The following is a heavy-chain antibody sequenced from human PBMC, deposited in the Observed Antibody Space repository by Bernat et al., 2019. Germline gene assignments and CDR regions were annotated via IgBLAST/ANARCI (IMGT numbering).Heavy chain of an antibody. Sequence: QVQLQESGPGLVKPSGTLSLTCAVSGGSISSSNWWSWVRQPPGKGLEWIGEIYHSGSTNYNPSLKSLVTISVDKSKTHFSLKLSTVTAADAAGYYCASASFKVGELSPYFDYWGQETLVTVSS. CDR3: ASASFKVGELSPYFDY. J-gene: IGHJ4*02. D-gene: IGHD3-16*02. CDR2: IYHSGST. V-gene: IGHV4-4*02. CDR1: GGSISSSNW.